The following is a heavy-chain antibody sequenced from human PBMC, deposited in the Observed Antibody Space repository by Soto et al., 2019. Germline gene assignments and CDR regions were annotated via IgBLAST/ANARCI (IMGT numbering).Heavy chain of an antibody. Sequence: ASVKVSCKTSGFMFTSSAVQWVRQARGQRLEWIGWLVVGSGNTHYAQNFQERVTLTRDMSLTTAYMELHRLTSDDTAVYYCARDPIGGGAPYYFDYWGQGSLVTSPQ. CDR3: ARDPIGGGAPYYFDY. V-gene: IGHV1-58*01. D-gene: IGHD3-16*01. J-gene: IGHJ4*02. CDR1: GFMFTSSA. CDR2: LVVGSGNT.